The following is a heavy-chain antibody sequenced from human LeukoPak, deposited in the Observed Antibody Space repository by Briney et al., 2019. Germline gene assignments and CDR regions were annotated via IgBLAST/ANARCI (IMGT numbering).Heavy chain of an antibody. D-gene: IGHD6-6*01. V-gene: IGHV5-51*01. CDR3: ARAYSTSSVFFGMDV. CDR2: IYPGDSDT. Sequence: GESLKISCKGSGYSFNSYWIGWVRQMPGKGLEWMGIIYPGDSDTRYSPSSQGQVTISADKSINTAYLQWSTLKASDTAMYYCARAYSTSSVFFGMDVWGQGTTVTVSS. J-gene: IGHJ6*02. CDR1: GYSFNSYW.